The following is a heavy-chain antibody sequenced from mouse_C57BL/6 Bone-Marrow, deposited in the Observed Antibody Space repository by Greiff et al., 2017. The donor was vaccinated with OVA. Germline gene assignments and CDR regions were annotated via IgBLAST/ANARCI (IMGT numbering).Heavy chain of an antibody. CDR3: ARTLYYGSGDFDY. V-gene: IGHV1-69*01. CDR1: GYTFTSYW. J-gene: IGHJ2*01. CDR2: IDPSDSYT. D-gene: IGHD1-1*01. Sequence: VQLQQPGAELVMPGASVKLSCKASGYTFTSYWMHWVKQRPGQGLEWIGEIDPSDSYTNYNQKFTGKSTLTVDKSSSTAYMQLSSLTSEDSAVYYCARTLYYGSGDFDYWGQGTTLTVSS.